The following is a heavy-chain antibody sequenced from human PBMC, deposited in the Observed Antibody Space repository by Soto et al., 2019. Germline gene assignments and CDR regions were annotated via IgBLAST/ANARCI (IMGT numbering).Heavy chain of an antibody. CDR2: IYYSGST. CDR3: ARLEYDFNNWFDP. Sequence: SETLSLTCTVSGGSISSGDYYWSWIRQPPGKGLEWIGYIYYSGSTYYNPSLKSRVTISVDTSKNQFSLKLSSVTAADTAVYYCARLEYDFNNWFDPWGQGTLVTVSS. CDR1: GGSISSGDYY. D-gene: IGHD3-3*01. J-gene: IGHJ5*02. V-gene: IGHV4-30-4*01.